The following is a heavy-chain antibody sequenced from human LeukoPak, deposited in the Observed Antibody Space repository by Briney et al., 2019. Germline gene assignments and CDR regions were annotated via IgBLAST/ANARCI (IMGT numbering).Heavy chain of an antibody. CDR3: TRVASRVMTTYYFDY. CDR1: GFTFGDYA. V-gene: IGHV3-49*03. D-gene: IGHD3-16*01. J-gene: IGHJ4*02. CDR2: IRSRAYGATT. Sequence: PGRSLRLSCTASGFTFGDYALSWFRQAPGKGLEWVAFIRSRAYGATTEYAASVKDRFTISRDDSESIAYLHMNSLKTGDTAVCYCTRVASRVMTTYYFDYWGQGALVTVSS.